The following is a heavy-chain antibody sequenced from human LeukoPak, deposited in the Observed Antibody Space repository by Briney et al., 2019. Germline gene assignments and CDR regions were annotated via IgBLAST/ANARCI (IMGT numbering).Heavy chain of an antibody. CDR1: GGSISSYY. J-gene: IGHJ3*02. V-gene: IGHV4-59*08. CDR3: AARWDYYDSSGYHAPLDGAFDI. CDR2: IYYSGST. Sequence: SETLSLTCTVSGGSISSYYWSWIRQPPGKGLEWIGYIYYSGSTNYNPSLKSRVTISVDTSKNQFSLKLSSVTAADTAVYYCAARWDYYDSSGYHAPLDGAFDIWGQGTMVTVSS. D-gene: IGHD3-22*01.